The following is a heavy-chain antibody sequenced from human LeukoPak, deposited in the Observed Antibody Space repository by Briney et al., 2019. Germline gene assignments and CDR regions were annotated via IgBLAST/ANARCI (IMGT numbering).Heavy chain of an antibody. CDR1: GGTFSSYA. V-gene: IGHV1-69*04. CDR3: ASYGLSGYYSSFDY. D-gene: IGHD3-22*01. CDR2: IIPILGIA. Sequence: SVKVSCKASGGTFSSYAISWVRQAPGQGLEWMGRIIPILGIANYAQKFQGRVTITADKSTSTAYMELSSLRSEDTAVYYCASYGLSGYYSSFDYWGQGTLVTVSS. J-gene: IGHJ4*02.